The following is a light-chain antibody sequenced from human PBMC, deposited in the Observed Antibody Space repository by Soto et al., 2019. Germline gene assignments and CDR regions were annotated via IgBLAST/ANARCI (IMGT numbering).Light chain of an antibody. V-gene: IGKV1-39*01. Sequence: GDRVTITCRASQSISSYLNWYQHKPGKAPKLLIYSASSLQSGVPSRFSGSGSGTDFTLTISSLQPEDFATYYCQQSSSPAFGQGTKVDIK. CDR3: QQSSSPA. J-gene: IGKJ1*01. CDR2: SAS. CDR1: QSISSY.